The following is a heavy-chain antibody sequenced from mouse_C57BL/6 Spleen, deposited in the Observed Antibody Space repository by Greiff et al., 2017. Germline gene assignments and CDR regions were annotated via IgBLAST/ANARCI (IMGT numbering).Heavy chain of an antibody. CDR3: ARNRGGSSSYYYAMDY. V-gene: IGHV1-82*01. D-gene: IGHD1-1*01. CDR2: IYPGDGDT. CDR1: GYAFSSSW. Sequence: QVQLKQSGPELVKPGASVKISCKASGYAFSSSWMNWVKQRPGKGLEWIGRIYPGDGDTNYNGKFKGKATLTADKSSSTASMQLSSLTSEDSAVYFCARNRGGSSSYYYAMDYWGQGTSVTVSS. J-gene: IGHJ4*01.